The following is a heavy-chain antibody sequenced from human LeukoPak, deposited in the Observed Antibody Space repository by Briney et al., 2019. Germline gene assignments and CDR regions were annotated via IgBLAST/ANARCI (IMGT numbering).Heavy chain of an antibody. J-gene: IGHJ6*03. CDR2: IRYDGSNK. CDR3: AKDRRAGQQLVYYMDV. D-gene: IGHD6-13*01. Sequence: GGSLRLSCAASGFTFSIYAIHWVRQAPGKGLEWVAFIRYDGSNKYYADSVKGRFTISRDNSKNTLYLQMNSLRAEDTAVYYCAKDRRAGQQLVYYMDVWGKGTTVTVSS. V-gene: IGHV3-30*02. CDR1: GFTFSIYA.